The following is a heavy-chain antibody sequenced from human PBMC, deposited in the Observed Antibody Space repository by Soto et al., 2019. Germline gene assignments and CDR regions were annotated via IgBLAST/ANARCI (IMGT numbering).Heavy chain of an antibody. CDR1: GFIFSSYP. CDR3: AKESWKNYFEN. V-gene: IGHV3-23*01. D-gene: IGHD1-1*01. Sequence: EVQLLESGGDLVQPGGSLRLSCAASGFIFSSYPMSWVRHAPGRGLQWLSTISGSGDRAFYADSVRGRFTISRDSSKNTLYLQMNSLGAEDTATYYCAKESWKNYFENWGQGTLVTVSS. CDR2: ISGSGDRA. J-gene: IGHJ4*02.